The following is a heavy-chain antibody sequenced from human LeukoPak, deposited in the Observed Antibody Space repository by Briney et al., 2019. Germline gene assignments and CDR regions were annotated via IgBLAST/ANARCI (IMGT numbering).Heavy chain of an antibody. CDR3: ARGGAAAGTFDY. V-gene: IGHV4-59*01. D-gene: IGHD6-13*01. CDR2: IYYSGST. J-gene: IGHJ4*02. CDR1: GGSISSYY. Sequence: SETLSLTCTVSGGSISSYYWSWIRQPPGKGLEGIGYIYYSGSTNYNPSLKRRVTISVDTSKNQFSLKLSSVTAADTAVYYCARGGAAAGTFDYWGQGTLVTVSS.